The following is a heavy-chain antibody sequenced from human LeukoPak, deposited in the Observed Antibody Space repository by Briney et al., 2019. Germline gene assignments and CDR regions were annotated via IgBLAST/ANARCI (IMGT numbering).Heavy chain of an antibody. D-gene: IGHD3-16*01. CDR2: ISWNSGNI. V-gene: IGHV3-9*01. CDR3: ARGDKFSGDY. CDR1: GFTFDDYA. J-gene: IGHJ4*02. Sequence: PGGSLRLSCAASGFTFDDYAMHWVRQVPGKGLEWVSGISWNSGNIGYADSVKGRFTISRDNAKNSLYLQMNSLRAEDTAVYYCARGDKFSGDYWGQGTLVTVSS.